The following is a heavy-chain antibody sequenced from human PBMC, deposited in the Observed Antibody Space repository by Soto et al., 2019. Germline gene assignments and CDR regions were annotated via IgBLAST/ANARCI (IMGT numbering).Heavy chain of an antibody. CDR1: GFTFSIYT. V-gene: IGHV3-21*01. J-gene: IGHJ4*02. CDR2: ISDISSHI. CDR3: ARVRSGGSGYFDY. Sequence: GGSLRLSCAASGFTFSIYTMTWVRQAPGKGLGWVSSISDISSHIYYSDSVKGRFTVSRDNAKNSLYLEVSSLRAEDTAVYYCARVRSGGSGYFDYWGQGTLVTVSS. D-gene: IGHD2-15*01.